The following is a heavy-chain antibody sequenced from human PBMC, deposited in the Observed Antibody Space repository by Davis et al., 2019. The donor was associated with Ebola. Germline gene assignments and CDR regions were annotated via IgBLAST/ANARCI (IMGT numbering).Heavy chain of an antibody. J-gene: IGHJ6*02. Sequence: PGGSLRLSCAASGFTFSNAWMNWVRQAPGKGLEWVSYISSSGSTIYYADSVKGRFTISRDNAKNSLYLQMNSLRAEDTAVYYCARAGIAARLPYYYGMDVWGQGTTVTVSS. D-gene: IGHD6-6*01. CDR2: ISSSGSTI. V-gene: IGHV3-11*01. CDR3: ARAGIAARLPYYYGMDV. CDR1: GFTFSNAW.